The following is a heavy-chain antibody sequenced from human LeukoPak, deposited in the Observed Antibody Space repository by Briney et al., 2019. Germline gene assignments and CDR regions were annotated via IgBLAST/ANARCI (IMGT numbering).Heavy chain of an antibody. Sequence: GESLKISCAVSGFTFSNYWINWVRQAPGKGLEWVANMKQDGSEKYYVDSVKGRFTISRDNAKNVLYLQMNSLRDEDTAVYYCAGGQGWQFDFWGQGTLVTVSS. D-gene: IGHD2-15*01. CDR1: GFTFSNYW. V-gene: IGHV3-7*05. CDR3: AGGQGWQFDF. J-gene: IGHJ5*01. CDR2: MKQDGSEK.